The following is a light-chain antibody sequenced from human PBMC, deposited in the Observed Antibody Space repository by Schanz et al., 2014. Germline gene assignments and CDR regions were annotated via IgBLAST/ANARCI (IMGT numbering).Light chain of an antibody. J-gene: IGLJ2*01. CDR2: EVS. Sequence: QSALTQPASVSGSPGQSITISCTGTSSDVGGYNYVSWYQHHPGKAPKLMIYEVSKRPSGVPDRFSGSKSGNTASLTVSGLQAEDEADYYCCSYAGFRVFGGGTKLTVL. CDR3: CSYAGFRV. V-gene: IGLV2-8*01. CDR1: SSDVGGYNY.